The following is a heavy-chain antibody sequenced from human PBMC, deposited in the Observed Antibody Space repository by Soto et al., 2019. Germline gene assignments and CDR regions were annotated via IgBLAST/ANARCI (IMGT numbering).Heavy chain of an antibody. V-gene: IGHV4-4*07. D-gene: IGHD3-22*01. CDR2: IYTSGST. J-gene: IGHJ6*02. Sequence: SETLSLTCTVSGGSISSYYWSWIRQPAGKGLEWIGRIYTSGSTNYNPSLKSRVTMSVDTCKNQFSLKLSSVTAADTAVYYCARAGYDSSGYYYGMDVWGQGTTVTVSS. CDR3: ARAGYDSSGYYYGMDV. CDR1: GGSISSYY.